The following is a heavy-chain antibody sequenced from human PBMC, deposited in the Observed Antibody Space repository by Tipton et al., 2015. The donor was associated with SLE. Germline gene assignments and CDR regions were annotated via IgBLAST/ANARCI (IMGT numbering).Heavy chain of an antibody. CDR3: ARPDYGDYGIEY. J-gene: IGHJ4*02. CDR1: GFTFSSYG. V-gene: IGHV3-33*08. CDR2: IWYDGSNK. D-gene: IGHD4-17*01. Sequence: SLRLSCAASGFTFSSYGMHWVRQAPGKGLEWVAVIWYDGSNKYYADSVKGRFTISRDNSKNTLYLQMNSLRAEDTAVYYCARPDYGDYGIEYWGQGTLVTVSS.